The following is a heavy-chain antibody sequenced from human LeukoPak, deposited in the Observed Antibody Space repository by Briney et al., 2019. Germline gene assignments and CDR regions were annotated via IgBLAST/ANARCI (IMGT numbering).Heavy chain of an antibody. Sequence: PSETLSLTCAVSGYSISSGYYWGWIRQPPGKGLEWIGSIYHSGSTYYNPSLKSRVTISVDTSRNQFSLKLSSVTAADTAVYYCANQTPTYSNTFDYWGQGTLVTVSS. V-gene: IGHV4-38-2*01. J-gene: IGHJ4*02. CDR1: GYSISSGYY. CDR2: IYHSGST. D-gene: IGHD4-11*01. CDR3: ANQTPTYSNTFDY.